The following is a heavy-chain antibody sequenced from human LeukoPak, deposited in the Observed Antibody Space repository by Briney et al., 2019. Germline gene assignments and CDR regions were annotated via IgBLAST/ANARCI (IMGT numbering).Heavy chain of an antibody. CDR2: MNPNSGNT. Sequence: ASVKVSCKASGYTFTSYDIDWVRQATGQGREWMGWMNPNSGNTGYAQKFQGRVTITRNTSISTAYMELSSLRSEDTAVYYCARGMPTVTAWAYWGQGTLVTVSS. CDR3: ARGMPTVTAWAY. J-gene: IGHJ4*02. V-gene: IGHV1-8*03. D-gene: IGHD4-17*01. CDR1: GYTFTSYD.